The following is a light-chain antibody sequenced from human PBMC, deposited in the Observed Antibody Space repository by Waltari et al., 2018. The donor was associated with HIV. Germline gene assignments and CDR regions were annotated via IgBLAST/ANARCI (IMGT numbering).Light chain of an antibody. V-gene: IGKV3-20*01. CDR2: GAS. CDR3: QQYKNWPPFT. J-gene: IGKJ3*01. CDR1: QSVSSTY. Sequence: EIVLTQSPGTLSLSPGERATLSCRASQSVSSTYLAWYQQKLGQAPRLLIYGASSRASGIPDRFSGSGSGTDFTLTITRLEPEDFAVYYCQQYKNWPPFTFGPGTKVDI.